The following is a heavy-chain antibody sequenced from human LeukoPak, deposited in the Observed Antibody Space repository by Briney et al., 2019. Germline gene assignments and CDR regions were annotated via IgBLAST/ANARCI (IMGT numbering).Heavy chain of an antibody. Sequence: PSETLSLTRTVSGGSISSGGYYWSWIRQHPGKGLEWIGYIYYSGSTYYNPSLKSRVTISVDTSKNQFSLKLSSVTAADTAVYYCARDRVRAAAPRGWFDPWGQGTLVTVSS. D-gene: IGHD6-13*01. CDR1: GGSISSGGYY. CDR3: ARDRVRAAAPRGWFDP. V-gene: IGHV4-31*03. J-gene: IGHJ5*02. CDR2: IYYSGST.